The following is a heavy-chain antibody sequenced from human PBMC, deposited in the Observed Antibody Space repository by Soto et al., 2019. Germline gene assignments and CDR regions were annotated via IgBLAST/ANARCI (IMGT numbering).Heavy chain of an antibody. J-gene: IGHJ4*02. CDR2: INHSGST. Sequence: QVQLQQWGAGLLKPSETLSLTCAVYGGSFSGYYWSWIRQPPGKGLEWIGEINHSGSTNYNPSLKSRVTISVDTSKNQFYLKVSSVTAADTAVYYCARRRWGVRGVIAYFFDYWGQGTLVTVSS. V-gene: IGHV4-34*01. D-gene: IGHD3-10*01. CDR3: ARRRWGVRGVIAYFFDY. CDR1: GGSFSGYY.